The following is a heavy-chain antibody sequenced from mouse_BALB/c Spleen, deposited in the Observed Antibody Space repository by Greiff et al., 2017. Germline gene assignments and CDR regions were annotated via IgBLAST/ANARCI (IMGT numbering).Heavy chain of an antibody. CDR1: GFTFSSYT. J-gene: IGHJ2*01. CDR3: ARHYRYDEGVFDY. CDR2: ISNGGGST. D-gene: IGHD2-14*01. Sequence: EVQGVESGGGLVQPGGSLKLSCAASGFTFSSYTMSWVRQTPEKRLEWVAYISNGGGSTYYPDTVKGRFTISRDNAKNTLYLQMSSLKSEDTAMYYCARHYRYDEGVFDYWGQGTTLTVSS. V-gene: IGHV5-12-2*01.